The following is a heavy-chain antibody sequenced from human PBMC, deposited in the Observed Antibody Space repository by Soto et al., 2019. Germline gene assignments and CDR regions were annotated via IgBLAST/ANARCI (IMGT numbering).Heavy chain of an antibody. D-gene: IGHD3-10*01. Sequence: GGSLRLSCEASGFTFSYYYMTWVRQAPGKGLEWIAYSSSTGAVIYYADSVQGRFTISRDNPKNSLHLQMDSLRPEDTAVYYCARIGEFYGTGSYGNSDVFDIWGQGTLVTVSS. CDR2: SSSTGAVI. V-gene: IGHV3-11*01. J-gene: IGHJ3*02. CDR1: GFTFSYYY. CDR3: ARIGEFYGTGSYGNSDVFDI.